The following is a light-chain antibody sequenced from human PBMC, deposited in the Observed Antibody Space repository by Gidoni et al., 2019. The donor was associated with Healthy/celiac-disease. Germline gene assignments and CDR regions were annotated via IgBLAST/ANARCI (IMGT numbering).Light chain of an antibody. CDR2: SND. J-gene: IGLJ2*01. CDR1: SSNIGSNT. CDR3: AAWEDSLNGREV. V-gene: IGLV1-44*01. Sequence: QSVLPQPPSASGPPGQRVTISCSGSSSNIGSNTVNCYQQRPGTAPKLLIYSNDQRPSGVPDRFSGSKSGTSASLAISGLQYEDEADYYCAAWEDSLNGREVFGGGTKLTVL.